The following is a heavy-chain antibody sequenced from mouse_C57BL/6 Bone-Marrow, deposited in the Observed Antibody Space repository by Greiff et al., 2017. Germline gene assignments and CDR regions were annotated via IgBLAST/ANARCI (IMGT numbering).Heavy chain of an antibody. D-gene: IGHD1-1*01. V-gene: IGHV3-6*01. CDR2: ISYDGSN. CDR3: ARAGYYGSSFDY. J-gene: IGHJ2*01. CDR1: GYSITSGYY. Sequence: EESGPGLVKPSQSLSLTCSVTGYSITSGYYWNWIRQFPGNKLEWMGYISYDGSNNYNPSLKNRISITRDTSKNQFFLKLNSVTTEDTATYYCARAGYYGSSFDYWGQGTTLTVSS.